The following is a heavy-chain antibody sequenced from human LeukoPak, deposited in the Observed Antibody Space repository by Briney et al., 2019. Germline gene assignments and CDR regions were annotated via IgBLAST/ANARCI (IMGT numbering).Heavy chain of an antibody. Sequence: GPLRLSWAASGFTFSYYAMSWVRPAPRGGLEWVSGITGTDGSTYYADSVKGRFTISRDNSKSALYLQMDSLRAEDTALYYCAKAFNYGSGYNYKTFDSWGQGTLVTVSS. J-gene: IGHJ4*02. V-gene: IGHV3-23*01. CDR1: GFTFSYYA. CDR2: ITGTDGST. CDR3: AKAFNYGSGYNYKTFDS. D-gene: IGHD3-10*01.